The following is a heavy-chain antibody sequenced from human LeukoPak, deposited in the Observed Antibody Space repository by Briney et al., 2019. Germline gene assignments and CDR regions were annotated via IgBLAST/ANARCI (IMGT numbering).Heavy chain of an antibody. D-gene: IGHD4-23*01. J-gene: IGHJ4*02. CDR1: GFTFSSYW. CDR3: ARYDYGGNYHY. CDR2: IKKDGSEK. V-gene: IGHV3-7*04. Sequence: GGSLRLSCAASGFTFSSYWMSWVRQAPGKGLEWVANIKKDGSEKFYVDSVKGRFTISRDNAKNSLYLQMNSLRAEDTAVYYCARYDYGGNYHYWGQGTLVTVPS.